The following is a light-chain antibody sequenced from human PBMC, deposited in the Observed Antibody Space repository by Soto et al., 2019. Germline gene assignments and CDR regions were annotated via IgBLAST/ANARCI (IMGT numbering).Light chain of an antibody. CDR1: SSNIGSNT. V-gene: IGLV1-44*01. CDR3: AAWDDSLSGYV. Sequence: QSALTKPPSAYGTPGQRVTISCYGSSSNIGSNTVNWYQQLPGTAPKLLIYSSNQRPSGVPDRFSGSKSGTSASLAISGLRSEDEADYYCAAWDDSLSGYVFGTGTKVTVL. CDR2: SSN. J-gene: IGLJ1*01.